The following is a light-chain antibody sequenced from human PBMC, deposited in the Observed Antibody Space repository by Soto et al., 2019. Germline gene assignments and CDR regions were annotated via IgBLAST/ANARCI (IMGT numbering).Light chain of an antibody. Sequence: DIVMTQTPLSSPVTLGQPASISCRSSQSLVHSDGNTYLSWLQQRPGQPQRLLIYQISNRFSGVPDRFSGSGAGTDFTLKISRVEAEDVGIYSCVQLSQFPRTFGQGTKVEIK. CDR3: VQLSQFPRT. J-gene: IGKJ1*01. CDR1: QSLVHSDGNTY. V-gene: IGKV2-24*01. CDR2: QIS.